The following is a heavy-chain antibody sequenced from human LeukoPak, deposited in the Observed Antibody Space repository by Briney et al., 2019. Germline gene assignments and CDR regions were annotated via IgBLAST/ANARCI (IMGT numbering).Heavy chain of an antibody. J-gene: IGHJ5*02. CDR1: GYTFTSYG. CDR2: ISAYNGNT. CDR3: ARGVLWLGDGGNWFDP. Sequence: GASVKVSCKASGYTFTSYGISWVRQAPGQGLEWMGWISAYNGNTNYAQKLQGRVTMTTDTSTSTAYMELRSLRSDDTAVYYCARGVLWLGDGGNWFDPWGQGTLVTVSS. V-gene: IGHV1-18*04. D-gene: IGHD3-10*01.